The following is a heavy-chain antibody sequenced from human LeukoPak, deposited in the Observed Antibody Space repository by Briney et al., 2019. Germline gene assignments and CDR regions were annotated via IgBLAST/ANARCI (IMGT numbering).Heavy chain of an antibody. D-gene: IGHD2-15*01. V-gene: IGHV4-34*01. J-gene: IGHJ4*02. CDR2: VDHTGST. CDR3: ARGKYYCSGDSCSPPFDY. CDR1: GGSFSDFY. Sequence: SETLSLTCAVFGGSFSDFYWSWIRQTPGKGLEWIGDVDHTGSTKYNSSLKSRVTISVDTSKNQFSLKLSSVTAADTAVYYCARGKYYCSGDSCSPPFDYWGRGALVTVSS.